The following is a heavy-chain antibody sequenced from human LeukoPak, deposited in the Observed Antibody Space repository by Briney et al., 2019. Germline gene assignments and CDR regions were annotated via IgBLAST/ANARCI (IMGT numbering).Heavy chain of an antibody. Sequence: LETLSLTCTVSGGSISSSSYYWGWIRQPPGKGLEWIGSIYYSGSTYYNPSLKSRVTISVDTSKNQFSLKLSSVTAADTAVYYCARESIAAAGQFDYWGQGTLVTVSS. CDR3: ARESIAAAGQFDY. D-gene: IGHD6-13*01. J-gene: IGHJ4*02. V-gene: IGHV4-39*07. CDR2: IYYSGST. CDR1: GGSISSSSYY.